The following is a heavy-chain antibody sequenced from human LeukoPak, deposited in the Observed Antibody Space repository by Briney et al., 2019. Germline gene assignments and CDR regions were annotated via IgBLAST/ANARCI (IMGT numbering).Heavy chain of an antibody. D-gene: IGHD2-2*01. V-gene: IGHV3-7*03. CDR1: GFTFSSYW. CDR3: AKDRKCGYCSSTSCELGAFDI. CDR2: IKIDGSER. J-gene: IGHJ3*02. Sequence: GGSLTLSCAASGFTFSSYWKSWVRQAPGEGLEWVANIKIDGSERFYVDSVKGRFTISRDNDKTTLHLQMNSLTVEDTAIYYCAKDRKCGYCSSTSCELGAFDIWGQGTMVTVSS.